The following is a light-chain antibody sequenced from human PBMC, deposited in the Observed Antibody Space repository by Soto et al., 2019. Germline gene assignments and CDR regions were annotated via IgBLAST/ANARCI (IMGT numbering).Light chain of an antibody. CDR3: QAYDYSLTAFV. V-gene: IGLV1-40*01. J-gene: IGLJ3*02. CDR1: NSNLGAGYD. CDR2: GNR. Sequence: QSVLTQPPSVSGAPGQRVTISCTGTNSNLGAGYDVHGYQQLPGAAPKLVIFGNRNRPSGVPERFSGSKSGTSASLAITGLQAEDEADYYCQAYDYSLTAFVFGGGTKLTVL.